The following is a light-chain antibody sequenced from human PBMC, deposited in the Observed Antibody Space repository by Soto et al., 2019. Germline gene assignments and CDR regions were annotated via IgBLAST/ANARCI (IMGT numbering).Light chain of an antibody. Sequence: EIVLTHSPGTLSLSPGERATLSCRASQSVSSSSLAWYQQRPGQAPKLLIYVASSRATGIPDRFSGSGSGTDFTLTISRLEPEDFAVYYCQQYGTSPVTFGQGT. CDR3: QQYGTSPVT. CDR2: VAS. CDR1: QSVSSSS. J-gene: IGKJ1*01. V-gene: IGKV3-20*01.